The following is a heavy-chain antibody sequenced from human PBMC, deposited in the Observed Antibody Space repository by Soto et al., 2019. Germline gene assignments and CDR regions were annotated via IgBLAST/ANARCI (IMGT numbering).Heavy chain of an antibody. D-gene: IGHD3-22*01. V-gene: IGHV1-69*06. Sequence: GASVKVSCKASGGTFSSYAISWVRQAPGQGLEWMGGIIPIFGTANYAQKFQGRVTITADKSTSTAYMELSSLRSEDTAVYYCARGYDSSGFRVAPKIYYYYGMDVWGQGTTVTVS. J-gene: IGHJ6*02. CDR2: IIPIFGTA. CDR3: ARGYDSSGFRVAPKIYYYYGMDV. CDR1: GGTFSSYA.